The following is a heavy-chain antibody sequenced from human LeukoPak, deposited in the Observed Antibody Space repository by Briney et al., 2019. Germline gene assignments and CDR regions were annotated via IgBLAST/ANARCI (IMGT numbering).Heavy chain of an antibody. Sequence: ASVNVSCKASGYTFTHYAMNWVRQAPGQGLEWMGWINTNTGNPTYAQGFTGRFVFSLDTSVSTAYLQISSLKAEDTAVYYCVTRDGVSSGFFNLDYWGQGTLVAVS. V-gene: IGHV7-4-1*02. CDR1: GYTFTHYA. J-gene: IGHJ4*02. D-gene: IGHD3-22*01. CDR2: INTNTGNP. CDR3: VTRDGVSSGFFNLDY.